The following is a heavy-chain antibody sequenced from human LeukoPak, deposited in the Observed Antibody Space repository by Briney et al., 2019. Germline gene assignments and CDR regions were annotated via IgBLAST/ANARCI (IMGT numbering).Heavy chain of an antibody. CDR1: GYSFTNYY. D-gene: IGHD3-9*01. CDR2: INPSGGST. V-gene: IGHV1-46*01. J-gene: IGHJ4*02. CDR3: ARDQGLTGYFDY. Sequence: ASVKVSCKTSGYSFTNYYMHWVRQAPGQGLEWMGIINPSGGSTNYAQKFQARVTMTRDTSTGTVYMELSSLRSEDTAVYYCARDQGLTGYFDYWGQGTLVTVSS.